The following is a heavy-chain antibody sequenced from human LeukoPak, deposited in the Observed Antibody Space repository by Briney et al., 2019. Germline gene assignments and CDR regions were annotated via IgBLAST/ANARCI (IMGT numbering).Heavy chain of an antibody. J-gene: IGHJ4*02. Sequence: SVKVSCKASGYTFTSYGISWVRQAPGQGLEWMGGIIPILGTANYAQKFQGRVTITADESTSTAYMELSSLRSEDTAVYYCARGVITMVRGVLYYFDYWGQGTLVTVSS. V-gene: IGHV1-69*13. CDR3: ARGVITMVRGVLYYFDY. CDR1: GYTFTSYG. CDR2: IIPILGTA. D-gene: IGHD3-10*01.